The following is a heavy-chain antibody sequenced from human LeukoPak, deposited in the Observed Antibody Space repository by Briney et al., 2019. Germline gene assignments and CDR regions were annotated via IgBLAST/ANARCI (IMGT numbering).Heavy chain of an antibody. Sequence: ASVKVSCKASGYTFTNFDINWVRQAPGQGLEWMGWMNPVSGNAGSAQKFQGRVTLTRDMSISTAYMELSSLRSEDTAVYYCARGGGNWNDRFSYFDYWGQGTLVTVSS. CDR2: MNPVSGNA. CDR1: GYTFTNFD. V-gene: IGHV1-8*01. CDR3: ARGGGNWNDRFSYFDY. D-gene: IGHD1-1*01. J-gene: IGHJ4*02.